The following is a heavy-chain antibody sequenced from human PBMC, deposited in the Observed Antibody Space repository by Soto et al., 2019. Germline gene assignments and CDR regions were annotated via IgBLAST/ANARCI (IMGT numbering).Heavy chain of an antibody. J-gene: IGHJ4*02. V-gene: IGHV3-11*01. D-gene: IGHD3-10*01. CDR2: ISTTSNTI. CDR1: GFTFSDYS. Sequence: QVQLVESGGGLVKPGGSLRLSCAASGFTFSDYSMSWFRPAPGKGLEWISYISTTSNTIYYADSVKGRFTISRDNAENSLYLQMNSLRAEDTAIYYCARRSYFDYWVQGTLVTVSS. CDR3: ARRSYFDY.